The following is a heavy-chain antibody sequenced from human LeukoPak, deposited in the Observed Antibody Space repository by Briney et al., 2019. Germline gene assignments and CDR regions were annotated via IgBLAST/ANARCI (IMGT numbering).Heavy chain of an antibody. J-gene: IGHJ4*02. D-gene: IGHD6-13*01. Sequence: PSETLSLTCAVYGGSFSGYYWSWIRQPPGKGLEWIGEINHSGSTNYNPSLKSRVTISVDTSKNQFSLKLSSVTAADTAVYYCARGLRGSMYSSSCHDYWGQGTLVTVSS. CDR3: ARGLRGSMYSSSCHDY. CDR1: GGSFSGYY. CDR2: INHSGST. V-gene: IGHV4-34*01.